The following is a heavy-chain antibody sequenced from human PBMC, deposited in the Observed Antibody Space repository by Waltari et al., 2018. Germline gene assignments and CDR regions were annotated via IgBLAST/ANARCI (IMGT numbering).Heavy chain of an antibody. Sequence: QVQLVESGGGVVQPGRSLRLSCAVSGFIFSNYAIHWVRQAPGKGLEWVAVTLFEGSNEYYADSAKGRFTISRDNSKNTVYLQMNSLRGEDSAVYYCARDRDTLLELQAFDIWGQGTMVIVSS. CDR1: GFIFSNYA. CDR3: ARDRDTLLELQAFDI. D-gene: IGHD1-7*01. CDR2: TLFEGSNE. V-gene: IGHV3-30-3*01. J-gene: IGHJ3*02.